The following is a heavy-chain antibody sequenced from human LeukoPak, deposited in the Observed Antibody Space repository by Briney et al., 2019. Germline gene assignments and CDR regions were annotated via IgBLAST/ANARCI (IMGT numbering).Heavy chain of an antibody. J-gene: IGHJ6*02. D-gene: IGHD2-2*01. CDR1: GFTFSSYA. V-gene: IGHV3-30-3*01. Sequence: GGSLRLSCAASGFTFSSYAMHWVRQAPGKGLEWVAVISYDGSNKYYADSVKGRFTISRDNSKNTLYPQMNSLRAEDTAVYYCARVICSSTSCYGDYYGMDVWGQGTTVTVSS. CDR2: ISYDGSNK. CDR3: ARVICSSTSCYGDYYGMDV.